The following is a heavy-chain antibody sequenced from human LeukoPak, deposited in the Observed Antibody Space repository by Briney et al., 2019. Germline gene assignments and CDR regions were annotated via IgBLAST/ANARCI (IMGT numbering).Heavy chain of an antibody. CDR1: GFTFSSYA. Sequence: GGSLRLSCAASGFTFSSYAMHWVRQAPGKGLEWVAVISYDGSNKYYADSVKGRFTISRDNSKNTLYLQMNSLRAEDTAVYYCAKGSGWYSSSGPVGWGQGTLVTVSS. V-gene: IGHV3-30*04. CDR3: AKGSGWYSSSGPVG. CDR2: ISYDGSNK. J-gene: IGHJ4*02. D-gene: IGHD6-6*01.